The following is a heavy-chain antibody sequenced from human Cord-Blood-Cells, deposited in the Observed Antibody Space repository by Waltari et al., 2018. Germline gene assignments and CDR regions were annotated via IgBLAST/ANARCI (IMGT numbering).Heavy chain of an antibody. Sequence: EVQLLESGGGLVQPGGSLRLSCAASGLTFSGYAISWVRQAPGKGLEWVSAISGSGGSTYYADSVKGRFTISRDNSKNTLYLQMNSLRAEDTAVYYCAKGAYRGSYYKVDYWGQGTLVTVSS. CDR3: AKGAYRGSYYKVDY. D-gene: IGHD3-10*01. V-gene: IGHV3-23*01. J-gene: IGHJ4*02. CDR1: GLTFSGYA. CDR2: ISGSGGST.